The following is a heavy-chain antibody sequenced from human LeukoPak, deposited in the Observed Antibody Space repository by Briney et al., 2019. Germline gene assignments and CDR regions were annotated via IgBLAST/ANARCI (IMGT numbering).Heavy chain of an antibody. CDR2: IIGSGGST. Sequence: GASLRLFCAAPGFTFSSHAMSWVRPAPGEGLEWVSAIIGSGGSTYYADSVKGRFTISRDNSKNSLYLQMNSLRAEDTAVYYCAKRGDYDSNGYYLDYWGQGTLVTVSS. V-gene: IGHV3-23*01. J-gene: IGHJ4*02. CDR1: GFTFSSHA. D-gene: IGHD3-22*01. CDR3: AKRGDYDSNGYYLDY.